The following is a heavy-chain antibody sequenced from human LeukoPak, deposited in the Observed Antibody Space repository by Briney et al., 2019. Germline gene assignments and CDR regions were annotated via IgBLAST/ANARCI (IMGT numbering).Heavy chain of an antibody. J-gene: IGHJ3*02. D-gene: IGHD5-12*01. V-gene: IGHV4-4*07. CDR1: GGSISSYY. CDR2: IYTSGST. Sequence: SETLSLTCTVSGGSISSYYWSWIRQPAGKGLEWIWRIYTSGSTNYNPSLKSRVTMSVDTSKNQFSLKLSFVTAADTAVYYCARDRGYSGYLNASDIWGQGTMVTVSS. CDR3: ARDRGYSGYLNASDI.